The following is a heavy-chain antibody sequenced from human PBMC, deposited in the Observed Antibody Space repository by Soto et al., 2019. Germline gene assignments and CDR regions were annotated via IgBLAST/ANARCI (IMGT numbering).Heavy chain of an antibody. CDR2: IYWNDDK. J-gene: IGHJ4*02. D-gene: IGHD1-26*01. Sequence: QITLKESGPTLVKPTQTLTLTCTFSGFSLSTSGVGVGWIRQPPGKALEWLALIYWNDDKRYSPSLKSRLTITKDTSKYQVVLTMTNMDPVDTATYYCAHKEKRSYYRQLIFDYWGQGTLVTVSS. V-gene: IGHV2-5*01. CDR3: AHKEKRSYYRQLIFDY. CDR1: GFSLSTSGVG.